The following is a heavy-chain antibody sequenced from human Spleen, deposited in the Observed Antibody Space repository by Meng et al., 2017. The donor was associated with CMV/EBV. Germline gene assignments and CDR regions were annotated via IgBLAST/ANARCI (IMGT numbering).Heavy chain of an antibody. CDR3: ASHLSVGGY. Sequence: QVQLPRWGAGLLKPSGTLSLPCAVYGGSFSGYYWSWIRQPPGKGLEWIGEINHSGSTNYNPSLKSRVTISVDTSKNQFSLKLSSVTAADTAVYYCASHLSVGGYWGQGTLVTVSS. CDR2: INHSGST. V-gene: IGHV4-34*01. D-gene: IGHD2-8*02. J-gene: IGHJ4*02. CDR1: GGSFSGYY.